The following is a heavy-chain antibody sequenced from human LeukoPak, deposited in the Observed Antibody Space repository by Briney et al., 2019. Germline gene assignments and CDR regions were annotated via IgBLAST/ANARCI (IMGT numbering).Heavy chain of an antibody. CDR3: AKDPGDGYNYCFDY. J-gene: IGHJ4*02. Sequence: GRSLRLSCAASGFTFSSYGMHWVRQAPGKWLEWVAVISYDGSNKYYADSVKGRFTISRDNSKNTLYLQMNSLRAEDTAVYYCAKDPGDGYNYCFDYWGQGTLVTVSS. D-gene: IGHD5-24*01. CDR2: ISYDGSNK. CDR1: GFTFSSYG. V-gene: IGHV3-30*18.